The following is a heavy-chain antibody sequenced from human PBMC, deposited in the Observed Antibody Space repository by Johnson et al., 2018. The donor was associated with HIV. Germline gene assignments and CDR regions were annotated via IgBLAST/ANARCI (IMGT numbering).Heavy chain of an antibody. J-gene: IGHJ3*02. Sequence: QMLLVESGGGVVQPGGSLRLSCAASGFTFDDYGMSGVRQAPGKGLEWVAVIWYDGSNEDYADSVKGRFTISRDNSKNTLYLQMNSLRVEDTAVYYCAKSPGKDHGGKSGAFDIWGQGTMVTVSS. CDR1: GFTFDDYG. CDR2: IWYDGSNE. D-gene: IGHD4-23*01. CDR3: AKSPGKDHGGKSGAFDI. V-gene: IGHV3-33*06.